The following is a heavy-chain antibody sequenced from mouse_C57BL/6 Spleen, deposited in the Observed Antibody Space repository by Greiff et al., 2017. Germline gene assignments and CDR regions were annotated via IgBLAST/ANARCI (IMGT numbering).Heavy chain of an antibody. V-gene: IGHV5-6*01. J-gene: IGHJ3*01. D-gene: IGHD2-4*01. CDR3: ARHPIYYDYAWFAY. Sequence: EVNVVESGGDLVKPGGSLKLSCAASGFTFSSYGMSWVRQTPDKRLEWVATISSGGSYTYYPDSVKGRFTISRDNAKNTLYLQMSSLKSEDTAMYYCARHPIYYDYAWFAYWGQGTLVTVSA. CDR1: GFTFSSYG. CDR2: ISSGGSYT.